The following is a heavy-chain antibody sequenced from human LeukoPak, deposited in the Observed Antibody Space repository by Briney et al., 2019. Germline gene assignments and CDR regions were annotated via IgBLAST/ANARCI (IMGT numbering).Heavy chain of an antibody. J-gene: IGHJ1*01. CDR3: AKLGVAGDPSSAEYLQH. CDR1: GYTFTSYA. CDR2: ICLYNAKT. Sequence: ASVKVSCKASGYTFTSYAISWVRHAPGQGLGWVGWICLYNAKTNYAQKLQGRVTMTTDTSTSTAYMELMSLRSDDTAVYYCAKLGVAGDPSSAEYLQHWGQGTLVTVSS. D-gene: IGHD6-19*01. V-gene: IGHV1-18*01.